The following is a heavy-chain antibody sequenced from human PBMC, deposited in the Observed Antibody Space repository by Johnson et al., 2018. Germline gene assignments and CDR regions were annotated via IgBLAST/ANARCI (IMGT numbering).Heavy chain of an antibody. J-gene: IGHJ6*03. D-gene: IGHD6-13*01. CDR1: GFTFSSYA. Sequence: QVQLVESGGGVVQPGRSLRLSCAASGFTFSSYAMHWVRQAPGNGLEWVAFLSADETKKYYADSVKGRFTISRDTSKSTLQLQMNSLGAEDRAVYYCARGSSWYRYYHYYIDVWGKGTTVAVSS. CDR3: ARGSSWYRYYHYYIDV. V-gene: IGHV3-30*04. CDR2: LSADETKK.